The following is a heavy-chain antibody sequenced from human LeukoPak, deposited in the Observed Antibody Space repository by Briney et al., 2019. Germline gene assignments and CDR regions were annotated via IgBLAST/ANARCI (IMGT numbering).Heavy chain of an antibody. J-gene: IGHJ4*02. CDR3: ARDSHVSGWDY. V-gene: IGHV3-7*01. CDR2: IKQDGSER. D-gene: IGHD6-19*01. CDR1: GFTLSHYW. Sequence: GGSLTVSCVASGFTLSHYWMNCVRQSRGGGVEGVAHIKQDGSERYYVDSVKGRFTVSRDNAKNSLYLQMTSLRDEDTAVYYCARDSHVSGWDYWGQGTLVTVSA.